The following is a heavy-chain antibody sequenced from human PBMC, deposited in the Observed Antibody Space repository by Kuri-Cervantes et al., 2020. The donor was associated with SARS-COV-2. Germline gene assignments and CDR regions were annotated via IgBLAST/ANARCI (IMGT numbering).Heavy chain of an antibody. J-gene: IGHJ3*02. D-gene: IGHD1-7*01. CDR3: AREARRARNYWSDAFDI. V-gene: IGHV4-61*02. CDR2: IYTSGST. CDR1: GGSISSGSYY. Sequence: SETLSLTCTVSGGSISSGSYYWGWIRQPAGKGLEWIGRIYTSGSTNYNPSLKSRVAISVDTSKNQFSLKLSSVTAADTAVYYCAREARRARNYWSDAFDIWGQGTMVTVSS.